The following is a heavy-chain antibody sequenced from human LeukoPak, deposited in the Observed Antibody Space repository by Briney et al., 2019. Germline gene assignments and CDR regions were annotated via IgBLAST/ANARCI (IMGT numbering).Heavy chain of an antibody. CDR2: ISGSGGST. J-gene: IGHJ3*02. V-gene: IGHV3-23*01. Sequence: RSGGSLRLSCAASGFTFSSYAMSWVRQAPGKGLEWVSAISGSGGSTYYADSVKGRFTISRDNSKNTLYLQMNSLRAEDTAVYYCAKDSPWEWELPGAFDIWGQGTMVTVSS. D-gene: IGHD1-26*01. CDR3: AKDSPWEWELPGAFDI. CDR1: GFTFSSYA.